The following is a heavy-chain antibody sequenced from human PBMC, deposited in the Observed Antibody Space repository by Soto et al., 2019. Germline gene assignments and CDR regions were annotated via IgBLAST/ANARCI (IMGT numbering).Heavy chain of an antibody. J-gene: IGHJ4*02. Sequence: QVQLQESGPGLVKPSQTLSLTCTVSGGSISSGGYYWSWIRQHPGKGLEWIGYIYYSGSTYYNPSLKSRVTIPVDTSKNQSSLKRSSGTAAATAVYYWASEEGWGGWEYYWGQGTLVTVSS. CDR1: GGSISSGGYY. CDR3: ASEEGWGGWEYY. CDR2: IYYSGST. V-gene: IGHV4-31*03. D-gene: IGHD1-26*01.